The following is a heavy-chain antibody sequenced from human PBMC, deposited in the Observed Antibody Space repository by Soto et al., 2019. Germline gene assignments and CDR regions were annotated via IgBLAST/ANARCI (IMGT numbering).Heavy chain of an antibody. CDR1: GFTFSSYA. CDR2: ISGSGGST. J-gene: IGHJ5*02. V-gene: IGHV3-23*01. Sequence: EVQLLESGGGLVQPGGSLRLSCAASGFTFSSYAMSWVRQAPGKGLERVSAISGSGGSTYYADSVKGRFTISRDNSKNTLYLQMNSLRAEDTAVYYCAKTRGDVNWFDPWGQGTLVTVSS. CDR3: AKTRGDVNWFDP.